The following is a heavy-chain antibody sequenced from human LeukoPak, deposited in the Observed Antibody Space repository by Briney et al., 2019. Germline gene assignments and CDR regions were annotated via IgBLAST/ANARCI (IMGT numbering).Heavy chain of an antibody. CDR2: IYHSGST. J-gene: IGHJ4*02. Sequence: PSETLSLTCAVSGYSISSGYYWGWIRQPPGQGLEWIGGIYHSGSTYYNPSLKSRVTISVDTSKNQFSLKLSSVTAADTAVYYCARLSATMVRGVIMYWGQGTLVTVSS. CDR3: ARLSATMVRGVIMY. CDR1: GYSISSGYY. V-gene: IGHV4-38-2*01. D-gene: IGHD3-10*01.